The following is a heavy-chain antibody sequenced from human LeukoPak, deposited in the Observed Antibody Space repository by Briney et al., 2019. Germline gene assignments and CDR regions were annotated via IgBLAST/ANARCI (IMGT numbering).Heavy chain of an antibody. CDR1: GYTFTSYG. CDR2: ISAYNGNT. D-gene: IGHD4-17*01. Sequence: ASVKVSCKASGYTFTSYGISWVRQAPGQGLEWMGWISAYNGNTNYAQKLQGRVTMTTDTSTSTAYMELRSLRSDDTAVYYCARDLVYGDYNYYYGMDVWGQGTTVTVSS. V-gene: IGHV1-18*01. CDR3: ARDLVYGDYNYYYGMDV. J-gene: IGHJ6*02.